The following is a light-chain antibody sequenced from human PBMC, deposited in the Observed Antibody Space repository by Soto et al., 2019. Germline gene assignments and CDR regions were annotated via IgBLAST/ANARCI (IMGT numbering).Light chain of an antibody. CDR3: SSYTSSNTVV. CDR1: SSDVGGYDY. Sequence: QSVLTQPASVSGSPGQSITISCTGTSSDVGGYDYVSWYQQHPGKAPKLMIYEVSNRPSGVSNHFSASKSGNTDSLTISGLQAEDEADYYCSSYTSSNTVVFGGGTKVTVL. V-gene: IGLV2-14*01. CDR2: EVS. J-gene: IGLJ2*01.